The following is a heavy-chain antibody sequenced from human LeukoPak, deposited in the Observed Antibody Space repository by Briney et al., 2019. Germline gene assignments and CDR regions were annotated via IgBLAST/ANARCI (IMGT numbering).Heavy chain of an antibody. Sequence: GGSLRLSCAASGFTFSSYSMNWVRQAPGKGLEWVSYISSSSSTIYYADSVKGRFTISRDNAKNSLYLQMNSLRAEDTAVYYCARVFMAVPSPDAPDYWGQGTLVTVSS. CDR2: ISSSSSTI. J-gene: IGHJ4*02. V-gene: IGHV3-48*01. D-gene: IGHD6-19*01. CDR3: ARVFMAVPSPDAPDY. CDR1: GFTFSSYS.